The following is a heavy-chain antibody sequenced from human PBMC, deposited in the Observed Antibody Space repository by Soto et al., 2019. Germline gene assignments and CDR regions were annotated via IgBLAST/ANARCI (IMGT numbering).Heavy chain of an antibody. Sequence: PSETLSLTCTVSGGSISSGDYYWSWIRQPPGKGLEWIGYIYYSGSTYYNPSLKSRVTISVDTSKNQFSLKLSSVTAADTAVYYCARGPFIMVRGVIIDYYYYGMDVWGQGTTVTVSS. CDR2: IYYSGST. J-gene: IGHJ6*02. CDR1: GGSISSGDYY. V-gene: IGHV4-30-4*01. D-gene: IGHD3-10*01. CDR3: ARGPFIMVRGVIIDYYYYGMDV.